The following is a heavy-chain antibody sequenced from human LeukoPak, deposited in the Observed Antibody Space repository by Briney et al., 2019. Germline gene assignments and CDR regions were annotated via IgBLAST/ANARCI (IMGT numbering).Heavy chain of an antibody. CDR3: ARGWSPRIAAAGTYYFDY. J-gene: IGHJ4*02. V-gene: IGHV4-34*01. Sequence: GSLRLSCAASGFTFSSYSMNWIRQPPGKGLEWIGEINHSGSTNYNPSLKSRVTISVVTSKNQFSLKLSSVTAADTAVYYCARGWSPRIAAAGTYYFDYWGQGTLVTVSS. CDR1: GFTFSSYS. CDR2: INHSGST. D-gene: IGHD6-13*01.